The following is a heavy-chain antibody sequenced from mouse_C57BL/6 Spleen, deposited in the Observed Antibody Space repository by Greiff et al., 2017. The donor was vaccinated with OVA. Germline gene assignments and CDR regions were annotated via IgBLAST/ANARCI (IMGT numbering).Heavy chain of an antibody. V-gene: IGHV2-2*01. CDR2: IWSGGST. D-gene: IGHD2-4*01. CDR1: GFSLTSYG. Sequence: VMLVESGPGLVQPSPTLSITCTVSGFSLTSYGVHWVRQSPGKGLEWLGVIWSGGSTNYNADFISRLSISKDNSKSHVFFKMNSLQADDTAIYYCARDYVSMDYWGQGTSVTVSS. J-gene: IGHJ4*01. CDR3: ARDYVSMDY.